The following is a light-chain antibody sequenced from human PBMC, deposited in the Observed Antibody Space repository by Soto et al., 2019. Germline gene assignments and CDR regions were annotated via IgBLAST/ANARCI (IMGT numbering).Light chain of an antibody. Sequence: EIVMTQSPATLSVSPGERATLSCSASQSVSSNLAWYQQKPGQAPRLLIYGASTRATGIPARFSGSGSGTEFTLTISSMQSEDFAVYYGQQYNNWLWTFGQGTKVEIK. V-gene: IGKV3-15*01. J-gene: IGKJ1*01. CDR3: QQYNNWLWT. CDR2: GAS. CDR1: QSVSSN.